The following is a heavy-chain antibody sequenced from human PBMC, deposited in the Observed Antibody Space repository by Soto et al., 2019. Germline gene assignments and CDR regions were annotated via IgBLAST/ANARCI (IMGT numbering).Heavy chain of an antibody. CDR3: AKALPPPLPIYYYYGMDV. V-gene: IGHV3-30*18. CDR2: ISYDGSNK. Sequence: GKGLEWVAVISYDGSNKYYADSVKGRFTISRDNSKNTLYLQMNSLRAEDTAVYYCAKALPPPLPIYYYYGMDVRGQGTTVSVSS. J-gene: IGHJ6*02.